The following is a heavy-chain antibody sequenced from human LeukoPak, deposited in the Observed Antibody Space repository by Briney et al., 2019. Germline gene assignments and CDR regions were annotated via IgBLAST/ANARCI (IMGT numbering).Heavy chain of an antibody. J-gene: IGHJ4*02. V-gene: IGHV4-34*01. CDR3: ARGPSYYYYDSSGYDY. CDR1: GGSFSGYY. Sequence: PSETLSLTCGVYGGSFSGYYWSWVRQPPGKGLGWIGEINHSGSTNYNPSLKSRVTISVDTSKNQFSLKLSSVTAADTAVYYCARGPSYYYYDSSGYDYWGQGMLVTVSS. D-gene: IGHD3-22*01. CDR2: INHSGST.